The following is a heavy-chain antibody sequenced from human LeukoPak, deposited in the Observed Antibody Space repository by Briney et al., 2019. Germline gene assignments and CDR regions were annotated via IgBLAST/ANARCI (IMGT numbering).Heavy chain of an antibody. Sequence: PSETLSLTCAVYGGPFSGYYWSWIRQPPGKGLEWIGEINHSGSTNYNPSLKSRVTISVDTSKNQFSLKLSSVTAADTAVYYCARWTIFGVVIMSYGMDVWGQGTTVTVSS. CDR1: GGPFSGYY. J-gene: IGHJ6*02. D-gene: IGHD3-3*01. V-gene: IGHV4-34*01. CDR3: ARWTIFGVVIMSYGMDV. CDR2: INHSGST.